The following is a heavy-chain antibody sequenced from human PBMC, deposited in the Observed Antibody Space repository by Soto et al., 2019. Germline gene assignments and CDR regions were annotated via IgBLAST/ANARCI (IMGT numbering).Heavy chain of an antibody. CDR1: GFTFSSDV. Sequence: GGSLRLSCAASGFTFSSDVMHWVRQAPGKGLEWVAVIWYNGSNKYYADSVKGRFTISRDNSKNTLFLQINSLRAEDTAVYYCAKSRLDLHIYAYSGQGTLVTGSS. J-gene: IGHJ4*02. D-gene: IGHD2-2*01. CDR3: AKSRLDLHIYAY. CDR2: IWYNGSNK. V-gene: IGHV3-33*06.